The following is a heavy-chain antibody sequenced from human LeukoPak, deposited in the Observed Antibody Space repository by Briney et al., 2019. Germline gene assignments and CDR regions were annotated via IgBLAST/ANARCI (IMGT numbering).Heavy chain of an antibody. V-gene: IGHV1-8*02. Sequence: ASVKVSCKASGGTFSSYAISWVRQATGQGLEWMGWMNPNSGNTGYAQKFQGRVTMTRNTSISTAYMELSSLRSEDTAVYYCARGHTYVPGGRWFDPWGQGTLVTVSS. D-gene: IGHD3-16*01. CDR3: ARGHTYVPGGRWFDP. CDR2: MNPNSGNT. J-gene: IGHJ5*02. CDR1: GGTFSSYA.